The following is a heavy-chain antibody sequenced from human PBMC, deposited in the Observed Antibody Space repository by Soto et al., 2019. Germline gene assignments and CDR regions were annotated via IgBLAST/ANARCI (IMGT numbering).Heavy chain of an antibody. D-gene: IGHD3-22*01. CDR1: VFAFNNYG. CDR2: ISKSDYT. J-gene: IGHJ4*02. CDR3: AREDSIIITAVSDF. Sequence: GGSLRFSCTISVFAFNNYGINWVRQAPGKGLDWVSSISKSDYTYYSDSVKGRFAISRDNAKSSVSLQMNTLRVEDTAVYYCAREDSIIITAVSDFWGQGTMVTVSS. V-gene: IGHV3-21*01.